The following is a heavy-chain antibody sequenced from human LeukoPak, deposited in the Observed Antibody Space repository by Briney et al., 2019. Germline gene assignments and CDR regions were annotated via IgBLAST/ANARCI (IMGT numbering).Heavy chain of an antibody. CDR1: GGSISSYY. CDR2: IYYSGST. Sequence: SETLSLTCTVSGGSISSYYWSWIRQPPGKGLEWIGYIYYSGSTNYNPSLKSRVTMSVDTSKNQFSLKLSSVTAADTAVYYCARAQADCSSTSCYTSGFDYWGQGTLVTVSS. CDR3: ARAQADCSSTSCYTSGFDY. D-gene: IGHD2-2*02. V-gene: IGHV4-59*12. J-gene: IGHJ4*02.